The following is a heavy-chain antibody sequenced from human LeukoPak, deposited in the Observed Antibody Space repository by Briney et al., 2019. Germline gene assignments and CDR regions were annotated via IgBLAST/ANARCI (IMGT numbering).Heavy chain of an antibody. Sequence: GGSLRLSCAASGFTFSSYAMSWVRQAPGKGLEWVSAISGSGGSTYYADSVKGRFTISRDNSKNTLYLQMNSLRAEDTAVYYCAKDLMSTFGGVIVIPGGDYWGQGTLVTVSS. D-gene: IGHD3-16*02. CDR3: AKDLMSTFGGVIVIPGGDY. V-gene: IGHV3-23*01. CDR2: ISGSGGST. CDR1: GFTFSSYA. J-gene: IGHJ4*02.